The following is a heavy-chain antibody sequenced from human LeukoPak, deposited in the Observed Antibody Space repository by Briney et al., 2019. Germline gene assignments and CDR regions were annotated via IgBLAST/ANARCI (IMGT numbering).Heavy chain of an antibody. CDR3: AKGGGYEAQYYYYYLDV. J-gene: IGHJ6*03. CDR1: GFTFSSYG. Sequence: GGSLRLSCEASGFTFSSYGMHWVRQAPGKGLEWVEFIRYVGSNKYYADSVKGRFTISRDNSKNTLYLQMKSLRAEDTAVYYCAKGGGYEAQYYYYYLDVWGKGTTVTISS. V-gene: IGHV3-30*02. D-gene: IGHD5-12*01. CDR2: IRYVGSNK.